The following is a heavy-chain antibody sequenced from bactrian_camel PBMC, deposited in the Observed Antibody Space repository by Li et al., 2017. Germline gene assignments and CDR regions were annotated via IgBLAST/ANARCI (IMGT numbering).Heavy chain of an antibody. D-gene: IGHD2*01. CDR2: ARGADSNT. Sequence: HVQLVESGGGLVQPGGSLRLSCAASGFTFSSTSMSWVRQAPGKRLEWVSTARGADSNTYYYADSVKGRFTISKDNAKNTLYLRMNSLKPEDTALYYCATGLFLQWALQWDNAGKYTYWGQGTQVTVSS. CDR1: GFTFSSTS. V-gene: IGHV3-2*01. J-gene: IGHJ4*01. CDR3: ATGLFLQWALQWDNAGKYTY.